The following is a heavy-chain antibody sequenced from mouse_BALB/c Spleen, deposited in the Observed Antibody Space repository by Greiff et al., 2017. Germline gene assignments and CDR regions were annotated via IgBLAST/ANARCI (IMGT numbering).Heavy chain of an antibody. CDR3: TRGGYGSSYAMDY. V-gene: IGHV1-5*01. CDR1: GYTFTSYW. D-gene: IGHD1-1*01. Sequence: EVKLMESGTVLARPGASVKMSCKASGYTFTSYWMHWVKQRPGQGLEWIGAIYPGNSDTSYNQKFKGKAKLTAVTSTSTAYMELSSLTNEDSAVYYCTRGGYGSSYAMDYWGQGTSVTVSS. CDR2: IYPGNSDT. J-gene: IGHJ4*01.